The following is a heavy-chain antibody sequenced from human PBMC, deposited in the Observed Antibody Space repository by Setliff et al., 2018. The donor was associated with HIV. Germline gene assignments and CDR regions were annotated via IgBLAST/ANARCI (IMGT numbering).Heavy chain of an antibody. V-gene: IGHV4-59*08. J-gene: IGHJ6*03. CDR2: IYYSGST. Sequence: PSETLSLTCTVSGGYNTTYYWSWIRQPPGKGLEWIGYIYYSGSTNYNPSNKSRVTISGDASKNQFSLKLSSVTAADTAVYYCARDRRGYYYGSGSCYMDVWGTGTTVTVSS. CDR1: GGYNTTYY. D-gene: IGHD3-10*01. CDR3: ARDRRGYYYGSGSCYMDV.